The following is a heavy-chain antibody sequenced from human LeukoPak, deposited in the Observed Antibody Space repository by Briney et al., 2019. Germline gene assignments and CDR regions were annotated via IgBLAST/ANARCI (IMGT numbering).Heavy chain of an antibody. J-gene: IGHJ4*02. Sequence: GGSLRLSCAASGFPFAGYWMMWVRQAPGKGLEWVANIKQDGSDKYYVDSVKGRFTISRDNAKNSLYLQMNSLTAEDTAVYYCAKSGIAAAGQRGYFDNWGQGALVTVSS. CDR3: AKSGIAAAGQRGYFDN. V-gene: IGHV3-7*02. CDR2: IKQDGSDK. CDR1: GFPFAGYW. D-gene: IGHD6-13*01.